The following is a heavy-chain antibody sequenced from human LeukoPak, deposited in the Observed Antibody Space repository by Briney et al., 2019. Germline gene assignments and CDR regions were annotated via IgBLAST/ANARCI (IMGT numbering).Heavy chain of an antibody. CDR1: GFTFSSYG. Sequence: GGSLRLSCAASGFTFSSYGMHWVRQAPGKGLEWVAVISYDGSNKYYADSVKGRFTISRDNSKNTLYLQMNSLRAEDTAVYYCAKAGYGSGTYAFDIWGQGTMVTVSS. D-gene: IGHD3-10*01. CDR3: AKAGYGSGTYAFDI. CDR2: ISYDGSNK. J-gene: IGHJ3*02. V-gene: IGHV3-30*18.